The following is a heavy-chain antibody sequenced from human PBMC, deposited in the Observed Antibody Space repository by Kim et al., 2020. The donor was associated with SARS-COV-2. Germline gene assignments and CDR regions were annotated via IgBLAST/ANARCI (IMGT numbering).Heavy chain of an antibody. CDR2: IKHSGST. CDR3: ARGRGITFGGVRRFYDY. D-gene: IGHD3-16*01. CDR1: GGSFSDYY. J-gene: IGHJ4*02. Sequence: SETLSLTCAVSGGSFSDYYWSWIRQSPGKGLEWIGEIKHSGSTNYNPSLESRVTISVDTSKKQFSLKVSSVTATDTATYYCARGRGITFGGVRRFYDYWGQGTLVTVSS. V-gene: IGHV4-34*01.